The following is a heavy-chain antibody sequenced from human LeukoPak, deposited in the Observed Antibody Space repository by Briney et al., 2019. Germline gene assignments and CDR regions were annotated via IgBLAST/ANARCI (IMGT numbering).Heavy chain of an antibody. Sequence: SETLSLTCTVSGGSISGNSWNWIRQPAGKGLEWIGRIYTSGSTNYNPSLKSRVTMSVDTSKNQFSLRVISVTAADTAVYYCARAATVTYSSNSYYYYYYMDVWGKGTTVTVCS. CDR3: ARAATVTYSSNSYYYYYYMDV. CDR1: GGSISGNS. D-gene: IGHD6-13*01. V-gene: IGHV4-4*07. CDR2: IYTSGST. J-gene: IGHJ6*03.